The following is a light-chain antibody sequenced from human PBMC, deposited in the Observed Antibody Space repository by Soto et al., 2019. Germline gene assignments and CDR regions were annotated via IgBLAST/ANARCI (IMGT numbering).Light chain of an antibody. J-gene: IGLJ2*01. Sequence: QLVLTQSPSASASLGASVKLTCTLSTGHSSYTIAWHQQEPGKGPRYLMKVNSDGSHTRGDGIPDRFSGSSSGAERYLSISSLQSEDEADYSCQTWGTGTLRVIGGGTKLTVL. V-gene: IGLV4-69*01. CDR2: VNSDGSH. CDR1: TGHSSYT. CDR3: QTWGTGTLRV.